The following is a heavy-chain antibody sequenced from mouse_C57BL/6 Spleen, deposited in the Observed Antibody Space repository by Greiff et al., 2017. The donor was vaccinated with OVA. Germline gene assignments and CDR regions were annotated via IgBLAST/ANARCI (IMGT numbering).Heavy chain of an antibody. CDR2: IHPNSGST. CDR3: APRDSSGYHFDY. CDR1: GYTFTSYW. D-gene: IGHD3-2*02. J-gene: IGHJ2*01. V-gene: IGHV1-64*01. Sequence: VQLQQPGAELVKPGASVKLSCKASGYTFTSYWMHWVKQRPGQGLEWIGMIHPNSGSTNYNEKFKSKATLTVDKSSSTAYMQLSSLTSEDSAVYYCAPRDSSGYHFDYWGQGTTLTVSS.